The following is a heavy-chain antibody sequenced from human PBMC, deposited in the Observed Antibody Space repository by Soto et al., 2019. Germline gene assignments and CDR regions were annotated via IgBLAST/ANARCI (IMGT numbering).Heavy chain of an antibody. CDR3: AREGVGIVGASGGYYYGMDV. Sequence: GGSLRLSCAASGFTFSSYGMHWVRQAPGKGLEWVAVIWYDGSNKYYADSVKGRFTISRDNSKNTLYLQMNSLRAEDTAVYYCAREGVGIVGASGGYYYGMDVWGQGTTVTVSS. J-gene: IGHJ6*02. D-gene: IGHD1-26*01. CDR1: GFTFSSYG. V-gene: IGHV3-33*01. CDR2: IWYDGSNK.